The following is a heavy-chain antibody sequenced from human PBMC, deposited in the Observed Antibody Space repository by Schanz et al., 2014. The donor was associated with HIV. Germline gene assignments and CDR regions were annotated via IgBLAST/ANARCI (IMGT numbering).Heavy chain of an antibody. J-gene: IGHJ6*02. CDR2: ISSSGTYI. CDR3: AKDRGVVSGMVTNYYYGMDV. D-gene: IGHD5-18*01. V-gene: IGHV3-21*04. CDR1: GFAFSSYA. Sequence: EVQLLDSGGGLVQPGGSLRLSCAASGFAFSSYAMSWVRQAPGKGLEWVSSISSSGTYIHYADSVKGRFTISRDNAKNSLYLHMSSLRAEDTALYYCAKDRGVVSGMVTNYYYGMDVWGQGTTVTVSS.